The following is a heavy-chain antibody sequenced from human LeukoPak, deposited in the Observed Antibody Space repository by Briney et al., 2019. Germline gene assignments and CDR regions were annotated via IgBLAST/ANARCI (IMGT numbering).Heavy chain of an antibody. J-gene: IGHJ5*02. Sequence: AAVKVSCKASGYTFTSYDINWVRQATGQGLEWMGWMNPNSGNTGYAQKFQCRVTITRNTSISTAYMELSSLRSEDTAVYYCARRQLLRAQNPWGQGTLVTVSS. V-gene: IGHV1-8*03. CDR3: ARRQLLRAQNP. D-gene: IGHD2-2*01. CDR1: GYTFTSYD. CDR2: MNPNSGNT.